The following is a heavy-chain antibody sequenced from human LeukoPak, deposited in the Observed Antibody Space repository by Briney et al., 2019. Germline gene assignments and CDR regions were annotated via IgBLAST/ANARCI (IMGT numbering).Heavy chain of an antibody. CDR2: IHGSGNT. V-gene: IGHV4-59*01. Sequence: SQTLSLTCTVSGASISSWYWSWIRQPPGKGLEWIGNIHGSGNTNYNPSLKSRLSMSLDTSRNQFSLNLTSVTAADTATYYCARETMLAGFASGLGFNYWGQGILVIVSS. J-gene: IGHJ4*02. CDR3: ARETMLAGFASGLGFNY. CDR1: GASISSWY. D-gene: IGHD6-19*01.